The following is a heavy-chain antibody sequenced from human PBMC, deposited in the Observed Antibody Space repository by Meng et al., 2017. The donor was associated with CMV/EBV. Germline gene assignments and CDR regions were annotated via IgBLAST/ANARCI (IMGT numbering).Heavy chain of an antibody. Sequence: QVQLQESGPGLVKPSQTLSLTCTVSGGSISSGDYYWSWIRQPPGKGLEWIGYIYYGGSTYYNPSLKSRVTISVDTSKNQFSLKLSSVTAADTAVYYCARVTSRVAGAFDYWGQGTLVTVSS. J-gene: IGHJ4*02. V-gene: IGHV4-30-4*08. CDR2: IYYGGST. CDR3: ARVTSRVAGAFDY. CDR1: GGSISSGDYY. D-gene: IGHD1-14*01.